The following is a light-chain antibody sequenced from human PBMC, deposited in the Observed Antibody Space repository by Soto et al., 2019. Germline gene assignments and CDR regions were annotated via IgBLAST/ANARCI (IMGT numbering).Light chain of an antibody. CDR3: QHYGTSLYT. J-gene: IGKJ2*01. V-gene: IGKV3-20*01. Sequence: DIVLTQSPGTLSLSPGERATLSCRASQIISSTYLGWYQQKPGQAPRRLIYDASSRATGIPDRFSGSGSGTDFTLTISRLEPEDFAVYYCQHYGTSLYTFGQGTKLEIK. CDR2: DAS. CDR1: QIISSTY.